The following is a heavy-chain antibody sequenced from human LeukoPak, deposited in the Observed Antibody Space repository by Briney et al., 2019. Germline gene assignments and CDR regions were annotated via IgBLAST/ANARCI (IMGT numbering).Heavy chain of an antibody. CDR2: ISSNGGST. CDR1: GFTFSIYA. J-gene: IGHJ4*02. CDR3: ARGEHEGFDY. D-gene: IGHD2-21*01. V-gene: IGHV3-64*01. Sequence: GGSLRLSCAASGFTFSIYAMHWVRQAPGKGLEYVSAISSNGGSTYYANSVKGRFTISRDNSKNTLYLQMGSLRAEDMAVYYCARGEHEGFDYWGQGTLVTVSS.